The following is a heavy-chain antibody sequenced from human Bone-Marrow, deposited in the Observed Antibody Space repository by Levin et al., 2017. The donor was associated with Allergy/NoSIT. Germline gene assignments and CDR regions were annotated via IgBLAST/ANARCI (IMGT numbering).Heavy chain of an antibody. CDR1: GGSIINYY. V-gene: IGHV4-59*01. D-gene: IGHD4-11*01. Sequence: TTSETLSLTCAVSGGSIINYYWTWIRQPPGKGLEWIGYIYSSGSTKYNPSLKSRVTISVDTSKNQLSLKLSSVTTADTAVYYCARTPTQYLDYWGPGTLVTVSS. CDR3: ARTPTQYLDY. CDR2: IYSSGST. J-gene: IGHJ4*02.